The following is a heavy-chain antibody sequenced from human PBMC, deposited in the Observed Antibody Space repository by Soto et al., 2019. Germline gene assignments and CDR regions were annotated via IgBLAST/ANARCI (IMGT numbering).Heavy chain of an antibody. CDR3: AREVFSDYVNGSSSPYFDY. D-gene: IGHD6-6*01. J-gene: IGHJ4*02. V-gene: IGHV1-2*04. CDR1: GYTFTGYY. CDR2: INPNSGGT. Sequence: ASVTVSCTASGYTFTGYYMDWVRQAPGQGLEWMGWINPNSGGTNYAQKFQGWVTMTRDTSISTAYMELSRLRSDDTAVYYCAREVFSDYVNGSSSPYFDYWGQGTLVTVSS.